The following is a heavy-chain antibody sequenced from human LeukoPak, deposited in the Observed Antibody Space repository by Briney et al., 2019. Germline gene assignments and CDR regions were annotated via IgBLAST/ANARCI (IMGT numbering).Heavy chain of an antibody. CDR3: ARAGTVNDHEWFDP. J-gene: IGHJ5*02. CDR1: GVSISSYY. CDR2: IYYSGST. V-gene: IGHV4-59*01. Sequence: PSETLSLTCTVSGVSISSYYWSWIRQPPGKGLEWIGYIYYSGSTNYNPSLKSRVTISVDTTKNQFSLKLSSVTAADTAVYYCARAGTVNDHEWFDPWGQGTLVTVSS. D-gene: IGHD4-11*01.